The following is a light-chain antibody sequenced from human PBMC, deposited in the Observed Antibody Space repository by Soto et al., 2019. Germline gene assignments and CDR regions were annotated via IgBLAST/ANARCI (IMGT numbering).Light chain of an antibody. J-gene: IGKJ2*01. CDR3: QQYESTPPT. V-gene: IGKV4-1*01. Sequence: DIVMTQSPDSLPGSLGERATINGNSSQRVLYTSTNKNSLAWYQQRPGQPPKLLIYWASTRESGVPDRFSGSGSGTDFTLTITSLQAEDVAVYYCQQYESTPPTFGQGTKLEIK. CDR1: QRVLYTSTNKNS. CDR2: WAS.